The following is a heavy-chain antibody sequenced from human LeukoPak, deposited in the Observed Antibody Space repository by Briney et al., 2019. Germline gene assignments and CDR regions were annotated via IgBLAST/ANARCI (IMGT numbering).Heavy chain of an antibody. V-gene: IGHV4-4*02. CDR2: IYHSGST. D-gene: IGHD6-19*01. CDR1: GGSISSSNW. J-gene: IGHJ4*02. Sequence: PSETLSLTCAVSGGSISSSNWWSWIRQPPGKGLEWIGEIYHSGSTNYNSSLKSRVTISVDTSKNQFSLKLSSVTAADTAVYYCARGGGAVAAEYYFDYWGQGTLVTVSS. CDR3: ARGGGAVAAEYYFDY.